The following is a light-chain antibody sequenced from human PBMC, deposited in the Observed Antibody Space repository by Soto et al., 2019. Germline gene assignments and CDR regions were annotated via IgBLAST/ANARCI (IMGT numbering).Light chain of an antibody. J-gene: IGKJ4*01. V-gene: IGKV1-5*01. CDR1: QIISNS. CDR3: QQYHNYIT. Sequence: DIQVTQSPSTLSASLGDRVTITCRASQIISNSLAWYQQKPGRAPKLLIYDASNSMVGGLESRFSGSGSGTEFPLTISALQPDDFATYYCQQYHNYITFGGGTRVEVK. CDR2: DASN.